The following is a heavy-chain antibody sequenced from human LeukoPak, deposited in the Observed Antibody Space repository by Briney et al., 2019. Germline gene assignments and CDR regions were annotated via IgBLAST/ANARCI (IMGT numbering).Heavy chain of an antibody. CDR1: GFTFSSYS. Sequence: GSLRLSCAASGFTFSSYSMNWVRQAPGKGLEWVSVIYSGGSTYYADSVKGRFTISRDNSKNTLYLQMNSLRAEDTAVYYCARDGPGELSWGAFDIWGQGTMVTVSS. V-gene: IGHV3-53*01. J-gene: IGHJ3*02. CDR2: IYSGGST. D-gene: IGHD3-16*02. CDR3: ARDGPGELSWGAFDI.